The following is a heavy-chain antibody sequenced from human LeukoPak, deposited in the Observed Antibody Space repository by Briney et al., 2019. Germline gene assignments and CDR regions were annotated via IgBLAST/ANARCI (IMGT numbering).Heavy chain of an antibody. J-gene: IGHJ4*02. V-gene: IGHV3-48*03. CDR1: GFTFSSYE. D-gene: IGHD1-26*01. CDR3: ARDGRWELHDY. CDR2: ISSSGSTI. Sequence: PGGSLRLSCAASGFTFSSYEMNWVRQAPGKGLEWISYISSSGSTIYYADSVKGRFTISRDNAKNSLYLQMNSLRAEDTAVYYCARDGRWELHDYWGQGTLVTVSS.